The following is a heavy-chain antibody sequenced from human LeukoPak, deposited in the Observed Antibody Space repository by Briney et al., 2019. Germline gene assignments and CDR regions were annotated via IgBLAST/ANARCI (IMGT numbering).Heavy chain of an antibody. CDR3: VLAGSGSYYFDY. CDR1: GYRFTNYW. J-gene: IGHJ4*02. CDR2: IYPGDSDT. D-gene: IGHD3-10*01. V-gene: IGHV5-51*01. Sequence: GESLKISCKGFGYRFTNYWIGWVRQMPGKGLEWMGIIYPGDSDTRYSPSFQGQDTISADKSINTAYLQWSSLKASDTAMYYCVLAGSGSYYFDYWGQGILVTVSS.